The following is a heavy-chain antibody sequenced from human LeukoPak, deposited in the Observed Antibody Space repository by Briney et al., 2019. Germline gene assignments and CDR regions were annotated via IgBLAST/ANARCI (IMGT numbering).Heavy chain of an antibody. CDR2: IRYSGTT. CDR1: GGSISSYY. Sequence: PSETLSLTCTVSGGSISSYYWSWIRQPPGEGLEWIGYIRYSGTTNYSPSLKSRATISVDTSKNQFSLNLISVTAADTAIYYCARVSSGGYFHTYYFDYWGQGTLVTVSS. D-gene: IGHD3-22*01. CDR3: ARVSSGGYFHTYYFDY. V-gene: IGHV4-59*01. J-gene: IGHJ4*02.